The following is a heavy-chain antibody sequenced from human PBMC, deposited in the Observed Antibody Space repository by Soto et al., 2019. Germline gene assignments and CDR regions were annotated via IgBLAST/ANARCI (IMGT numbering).Heavy chain of an antibody. J-gene: IGHJ6*02. CDR2: INPSGGST. D-gene: IGHD3-10*01. CDR1: GYTFTSYY. CDR3: ASGGDYYGSGSYYNNYGMDV. V-gene: IGHV1-46*01. Sequence: ASVKVSCKASGYTFTSYYMHWVRQAPGQGLEWMGIINPSGGSTSYAQKFQGRVTMTRDTSTSTVYMELGSLRSEDTAVYYCASGGDYYGSGSYYNNYGMDVWGQGTTVTVSS.